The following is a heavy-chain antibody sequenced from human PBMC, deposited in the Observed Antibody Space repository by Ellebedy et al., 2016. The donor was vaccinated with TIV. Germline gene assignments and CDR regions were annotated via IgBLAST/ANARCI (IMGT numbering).Heavy chain of an antibody. J-gene: IGHJ4*02. D-gene: IGHD4-17*01. CDR1: GFTFNTYG. CDR3: ATFQDYGDG. Sequence: GESLKISXAASGFTFNTYGMHWVRQAPGKGLEWVASISYDGIDTFYADSVKGRFTISRDNSKNTLYLQMNSLRAEDTAVYYCATFQDYGDGWGQGTLVTVSS. CDR2: ISYDGIDT. V-gene: IGHV3-30*03.